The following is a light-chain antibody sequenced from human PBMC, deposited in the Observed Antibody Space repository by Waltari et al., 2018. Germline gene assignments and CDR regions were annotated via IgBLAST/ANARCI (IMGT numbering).Light chain of an antibody. CDR2: INSDGSH. CDR1: SRHTNNA. CDR3: QTWDTAILL. V-gene: IGLV4-69*01. Sequence: QLVLTQSPSASASLGASVKVTCTLSSRHTNNAIPWHQQQPERGPRFLGRINSDGSHKKGDGVPDRFSGSRSGTEFYLTISSLQSEDEGDYYCQTWDTAILLFGGGTKLSVL. J-gene: IGLJ3*02.